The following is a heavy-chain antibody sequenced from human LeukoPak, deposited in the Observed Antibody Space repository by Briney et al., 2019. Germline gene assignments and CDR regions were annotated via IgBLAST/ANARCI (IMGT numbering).Heavy chain of an antibody. Sequence: SETLSLTCTVSGGSISSYYWSWIRQPAGKGLESIGHISTSGSTNYNPSLKSRVTMSVDTSKNQFSLKLSSVTAADTAVYYCARERAYSSSSAYYYYYMDVWGKGTTVTVSS. CDR3: ARERAYSSSSAYYYYYMDV. V-gene: IGHV4-4*07. J-gene: IGHJ6*03. CDR2: ISTSGST. D-gene: IGHD6-6*01. CDR1: GGSISSYY.